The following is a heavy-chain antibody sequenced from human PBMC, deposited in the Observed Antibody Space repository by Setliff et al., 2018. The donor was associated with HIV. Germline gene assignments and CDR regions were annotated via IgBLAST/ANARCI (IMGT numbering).Heavy chain of an antibody. Sequence: SETLSLTCTVSGGSITSHYWSWIRQPPGKALEWIGNIYYSGSTNYNPSLKSRVTISVDTSKNQFSLKLNSVTAVDTAIYYCTRGPEGVAGGDYWGQGILVTVSS. J-gene: IGHJ4*02. CDR2: IYYSGST. V-gene: IGHV4-59*11. D-gene: IGHD3-3*01. CDR1: GGSITSHY. CDR3: TRGPEGVAGGDY.